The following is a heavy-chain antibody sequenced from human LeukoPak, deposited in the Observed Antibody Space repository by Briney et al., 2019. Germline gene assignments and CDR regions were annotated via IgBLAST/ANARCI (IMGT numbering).Heavy chain of an antibody. CDR1: GGTFSSYA. Sequence: SVKVSCKASGGTFSSYAISWVRQAPGQGLEWMGRINPIFGTANYAQKFQGRVTITTDESTSTAYMELSSLRSEDTAVYYCARGGGNSRLGGYYYYYMDVWGKGTTVTVSS. CDR3: ARGGGNSRLGGYYYYYMDV. CDR2: INPIFGTA. D-gene: IGHD4-23*01. V-gene: IGHV1-69*05. J-gene: IGHJ6*03.